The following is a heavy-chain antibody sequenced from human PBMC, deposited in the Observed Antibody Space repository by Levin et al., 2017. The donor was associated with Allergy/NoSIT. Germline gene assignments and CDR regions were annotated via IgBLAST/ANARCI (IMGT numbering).Heavy chain of an antibody. CDR3: ARHYVVRGDYIPAFNY. J-gene: IGHJ4*02. CDR2: IYWDDDK. D-gene: IGHD3-10*01. V-gene: IGHV2-5*02. CDR1: GFSLSTSGVG. Sequence: SGPTLVKPTQTLTLTCTFSGFSLSTSGVGVGWIRQPPGKALEWLAFIYWDDDKRYSPSLKSRLTITKDTSKNQVVLVMTNMDPVDTATYYCARHYVVRGDYIPAFNYWGQGTLVTVSS.